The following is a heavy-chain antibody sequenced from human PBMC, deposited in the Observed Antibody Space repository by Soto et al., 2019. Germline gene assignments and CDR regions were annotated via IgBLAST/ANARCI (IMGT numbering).Heavy chain of an antibody. J-gene: IGHJ6*02. CDR3: AKEGPPSGYCSSTSCPLGYNGMDV. CDR2: ISWNSGSI. D-gene: IGHD2-2*01. Sequence: LRLSCAASGFTFDDYAMHWVRQAPGKGLEWVSGISWNSGSIGYADSVKGRFTISRDNAKNSLYLQMNSLRAEDTALYYCAKEGPPSGYCSSTSCPLGYNGMDVWGQGTTVTVSS. V-gene: IGHV3-9*01. CDR1: GFTFDDYA.